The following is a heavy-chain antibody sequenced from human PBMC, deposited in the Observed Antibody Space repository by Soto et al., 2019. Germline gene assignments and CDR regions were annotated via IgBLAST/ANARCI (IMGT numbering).Heavy chain of an antibody. Sequence: ASVKVSCKASGYTFTGYYMHWVRQAPGQGLEWMGWINPNSGGTNYAQKFQGWVTMTRDTSISTAYMELSRLRSDDTAVYYCARDLSTMVRGVTHYYGMDVWDQGTTVTVSS. J-gene: IGHJ6*02. D-gene: IGHD3-10*01. CDR3: ARDLSTMVRGVTHYYGMDV. CDR1: GYTFTGYY. CDR2: INPNSGGT. V-gene: IGHV1-2*04.